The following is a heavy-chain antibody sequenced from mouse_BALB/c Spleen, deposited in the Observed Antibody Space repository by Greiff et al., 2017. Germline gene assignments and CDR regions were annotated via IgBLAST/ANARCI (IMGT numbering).Heavy chain of an antibody. Sequence: EVQLVESGGGLVKPGGSLKLSCAASGFTFSSYTMSWVRQTPEKRLEWVAIISSGGSYTYYPDSVKGRFTISRDNAKNTLYLKMSSLKSEDTAMYYCTGYGSSYYLDDWGEGTTVTVSS. D-gene: IGHD1-1*01. J-gene: IGHJ1*01. V-gene: IGHV5-6-4*01. CDR1: GFTFSSYT. CDR3: TGYGSSYYLDD. CDR2: ISSGGSYT.